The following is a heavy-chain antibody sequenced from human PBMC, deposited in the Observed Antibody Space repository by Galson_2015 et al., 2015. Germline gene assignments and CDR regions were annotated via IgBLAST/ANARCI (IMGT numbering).Heavy chain of an antibody. V-gene: IGHV3-7*01. CDR1: GFTFSSYW. Sequence: SLRLCCASSGFTFSSYWMSWVRLAPGKGLEWVANIKQDGSEKYYVDSVKGRFTISRDNAKNSLYLQMNSLRAEDTAVYYCARDGVVPAAPTLYWGQGTLVTVSS. CDR2: IKQDGSEK. CDR3: ARDGVVPAAPTLY. J-gene: IGHJ4*02. D-gene: IGHD2-2*01.